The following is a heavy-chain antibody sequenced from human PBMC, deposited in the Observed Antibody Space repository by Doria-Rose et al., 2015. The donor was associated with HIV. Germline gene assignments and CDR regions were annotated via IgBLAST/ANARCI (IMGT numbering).Heavy chain of an antibody. V-gene: IGHV2-26*01. CDR3: ARIKSSRWYHKYYFDF. CDR1: GVSLSSPGMG. J-gene: IGHJ4*02. CDR2: IFSDDES. Sequence: QESGPVLVKPTETLTLTCAVSGVSLSSPGMGVSWIRQPPGKALEWLANIFSDDESSYKSPLKSRLTISRGTSKSQVVLTMTDMDPVDTATYYCARIKSSRWYHKYYFDFWGQGTLVIVSA. D-gene: IGHD6-13*01.